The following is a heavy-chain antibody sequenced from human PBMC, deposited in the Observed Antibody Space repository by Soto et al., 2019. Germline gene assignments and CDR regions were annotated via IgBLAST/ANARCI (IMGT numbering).Heavy chain of an antibody. V-gene: IGHV4-39*01. CDR1: GGSISSSSYS. CDR2: FYYSGST. D-gene: IGHD4-17*01. CDR3: ARRTYGATVT. Sequence: ETLSLTCTVSGGSISSSSYSWGWIRQPPGKGPEWIGTFYYSGSTYYNPSLKSRVTISVDTTKNQFFLKLNSVTAADTAVYYCARRTYGATVTWGQGTLVTVSS. J-gene: IGHJ5*02.